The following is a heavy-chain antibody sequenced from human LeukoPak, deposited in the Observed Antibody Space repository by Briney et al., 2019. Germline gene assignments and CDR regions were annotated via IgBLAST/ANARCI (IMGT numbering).Heavy chain of an antibody. D-gene: IGHD1-14*01. CDR1: GLTFSTSG. V-gene: IGHV3-21*06. J-gene: IGHJ4*02. CDR2: IGPTGSDR. Sequence: GGSLRLSCTAPGLTFSTSGFNWVRQAPGKGLEWVASIGPTGSDRYHADSIKGRFTISRDNANNFLYLQMNSLRAEDTAVYYCATETNGRHYDYWGQGTLLTVSS. CDR3: ATETNGRHYDY.